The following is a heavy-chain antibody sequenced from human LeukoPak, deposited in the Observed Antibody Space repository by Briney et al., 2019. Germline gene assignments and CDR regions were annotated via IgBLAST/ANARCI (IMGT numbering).Heavy chain of an antibody. CDR3: ARVGGGCSSTSCYNWLDP. D-gene: IGHD2-2*01. CDR1: GYTFTGYY. J-gene: IGHJ5*02. CDR2: INPNSGGT. V-gene: IGHV1-2*02. Sequence: ASVKVSCKASGYTFTGYYMHWVRQAPGQGLEWMGWINPNSGGTNYAQKFQGRVTMTRDTSISTAYMELSRLRSDDTAVYYCARVGGGCSSTSCYNWLDPWGQGTLVTVSS.